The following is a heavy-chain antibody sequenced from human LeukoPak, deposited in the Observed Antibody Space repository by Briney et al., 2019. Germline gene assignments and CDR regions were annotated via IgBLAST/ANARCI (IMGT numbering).Heavy chain of an antibody. D-gene: IGHD3-10*01. CDR3: AKDRISYTTSPGELSH. Sequence: GGSLRLSCAASGFVFNTYAMSWVRQAPGKGLEWVSTIRGSGESTHYADSVQGRFTISRDNSLYTVYLQMDSLRGDDTAVYYCAKDRISYTTSPGELSHWGQGTLVIVSS. CDR1: GFVFNTYA. CDR2: IRGSGEST. V-gene: IGHV3-23*01. J-gene: IGHJ4*02.